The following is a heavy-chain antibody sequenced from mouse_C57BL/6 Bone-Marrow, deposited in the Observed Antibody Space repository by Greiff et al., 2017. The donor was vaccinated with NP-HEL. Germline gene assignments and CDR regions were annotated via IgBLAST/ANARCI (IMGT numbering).Heavy chain of an antibody. J-gene: IGHJ4*01. Sequence: EVKLVESGGGLVQPGGSMKLSCAASGFTFSDAWMDWVRQSPEKGLEWVAEIRNKANNHATYYAESVKGRFTISRDDSKSSVYLQMNSLRAEDTGIYYCTRGGVYYGSSYNYYAMDYWGQGTSVTVSS. CDR3: TRGGVYYGSSYNYYAMDY. CDR2: IRNKANNHAT. D-gene: IGHD1-1*01. CDR1: GFTFSDAW. V-gene: IGHV6-6*01.